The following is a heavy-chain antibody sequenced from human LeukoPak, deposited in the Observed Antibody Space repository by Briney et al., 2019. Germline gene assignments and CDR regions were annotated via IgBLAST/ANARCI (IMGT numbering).Heavy chain of an antibody. V-gene: IGHV4-34*01. CDR2: INHGGST. D-gene: IGHD3-3*01. J-gene: IGHJ5*02. CDR3: ARGRPGTYDFWSGYSGGFDP. CDR1: GGSFSGYY. Sequence: SETLSLTCAVYGGSFSGYYWSWIRQPPGKGLEWIGEINHGGSTNYNPSLKSRVTISVDTSKNQFSLKLSSVTAADTAVYYCARGRPGTYDFWSGYSGGFDPWGQGTLVTVSS.